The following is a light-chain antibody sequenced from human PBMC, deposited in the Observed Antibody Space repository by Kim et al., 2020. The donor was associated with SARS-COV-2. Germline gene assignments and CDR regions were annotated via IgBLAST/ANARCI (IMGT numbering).Light chain of an antibody. V-gene: IGLV3-21*04. Sequence: PGKAARITCGGNNSGSKSVHWYQQKPGQAPVLVIYYDSDRPSGIPERFSGSNSGNTATLTISRVEAGDEADYYCLVWDGTSDHYVFGTGTKVTVL. CDR3: LVWDGTSDHYV. CDR2: YDS. J-gene: IGLJ1*01. CDR1: NSGSKS.